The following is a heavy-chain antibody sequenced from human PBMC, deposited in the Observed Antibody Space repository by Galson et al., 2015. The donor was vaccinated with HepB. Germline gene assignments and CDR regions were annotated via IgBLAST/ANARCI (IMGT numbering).Heavy chain of an antibody. J-gene: IGHJ4*02. V-gene: IGHV3-30*17. CDR1: RFTFSSYP. D-gene: IGHD3-10*01. CDR3: ARSITMVRINTPDY. CDR2: IAHDGKTE. Sequence: ALRLSCAASRFTFSSYPLHWVRQAPGKGLEWVAVIAHDGKTEYYADSVRSRFTISRDNSNNTLYLQLNSPRLEDTAVYYCARSITMVRINTPDYWGQGTLVIVSS.